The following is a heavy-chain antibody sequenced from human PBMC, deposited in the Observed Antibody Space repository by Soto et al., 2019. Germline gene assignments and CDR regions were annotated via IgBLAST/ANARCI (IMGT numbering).Heavy chain of an antibody. D-gene: IGHD1-7*01. CDR2: IYYIVAY. Sequence: QVQLQQSGPGLVRPSETLSLSCSVSGASVSSYYWSWVRQPPGKGLELIGYIYYIVAYNYNPSLKSRVTISVDTSKNQFSLKLTSVTAADTAVYYCARTPETRDWLDPWGQGTLVTVSS. CDR1: GASVSSYY. CDR3: ARTPETRDWLDP. J-gene: IGHJ5*02. V-gene: IGHV4-59*02.